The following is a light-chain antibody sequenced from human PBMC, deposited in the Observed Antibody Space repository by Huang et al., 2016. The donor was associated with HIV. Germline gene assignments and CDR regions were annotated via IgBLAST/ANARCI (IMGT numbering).Light chain of an antibody. V-gene: IGKV3-20*01. Sequence: EIVLTQSPGTLSLSSGERATLSCRASQSGSSSSVAWYQQKPGQAPRLLISGASSRATGIPDRFSGSGSGTDFTLTISRLEPEDFAVYYCQQYGSSPLTFGGGTKVEI. CDR2: GAS. J-gene: IGKJ4*01. CDR3: QQYGSSPLT. CDR1: QSGSSSS.